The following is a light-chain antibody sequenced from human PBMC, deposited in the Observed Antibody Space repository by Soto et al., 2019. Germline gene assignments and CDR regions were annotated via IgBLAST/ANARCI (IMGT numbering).Light chain of an antibody. Sequence: QSVLTQPASVSGSPGQSITISCTGTSSDVGGYNYVSWYQQHPGKAPKFMIYDVSNRPSGVSNRFSGSKSGNTASLTISGLQAEDEADYYCCSYTTSNTRQIVFGTGTKFTV. CDR3: CSYTTSNTRQIV. V-gene: IGLV2-14*01. J-gene: IGLJ1*01. CDR1: SSDVGGYNY. CDR2: DVS.